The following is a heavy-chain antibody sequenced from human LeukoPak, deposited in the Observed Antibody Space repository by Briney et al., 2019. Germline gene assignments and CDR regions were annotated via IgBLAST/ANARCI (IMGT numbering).Heavy chain of an antibody. CDR3: ATLVGGTSGWFDP. D-gene: IGHD1-26*01. CDR2: ISAYNGNT. V-gene: IGHV1-18*01. Sequence: ASVKVSCKASGYTFSTYGITWVRQAPGQGLEWMGWISAYNGNTNYAQKLQGRATMTTDTSTSTAYMELRSLRSDDTAVYYCATLVGGTSGWFDPWGQGTLVTASS. CDR1: GYTFSTYG. J-gene: IGHJ5*02.